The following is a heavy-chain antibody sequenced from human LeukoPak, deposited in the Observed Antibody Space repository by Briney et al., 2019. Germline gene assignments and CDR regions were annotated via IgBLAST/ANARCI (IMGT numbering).Heavy chain of an antibody. Sequence: PGGSLRLSCAASGFTISRNYMSWVRQAQGRGLEWVSIIYVDDTTYYADSVGGRFTISRDISTNTVYLQMHSLRVEDTAVYFCTRAGEVLPHDGFDIWGRGTMVTVSS. V-gene: IGHV3-53*01. CDR1: GFTISRNY. CDR2: IYVDDTT. D-gene: IGHD1-26*01. CDR3: TRAGEVLPHDGFDI. J-gene: IGHJ3*02.